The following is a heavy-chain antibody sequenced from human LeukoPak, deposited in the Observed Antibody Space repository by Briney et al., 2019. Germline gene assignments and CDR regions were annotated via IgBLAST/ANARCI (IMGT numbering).Heavy chain of an antibody. CDR3: ARDTPRRGYCSSTSCYKRYAFDI. Sequence: SETLSLTCTVSGGSISSGDYYWSWIRQPPGKGLEWIGYIYYSGSTYYNPSLKSRVTISVDTSKNQFSLKLSSVTAADTAVYYCARDTPRRGYCSSTSCYKRYAFDIWGQGTKVTVSS. V-gene: IGHV4-30-4*08. CDR2: IYYSGST. J-gene: IGHJ3*02. D-gene: IGHD2-2*02. CDR1: GGSISSGDYY.